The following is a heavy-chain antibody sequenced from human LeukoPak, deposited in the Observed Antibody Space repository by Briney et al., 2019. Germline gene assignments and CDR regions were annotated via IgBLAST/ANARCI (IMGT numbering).Heavy chain of an antibody. CDR2: ISYDGSNK. CDR3: ARDSPDSYGYIFDY. V-gene: IGHV3-30*04. CDR1: GFTFSSYA. D-gene: IGHD5-18*01. Sequence: GGSLRLSCAASGFTFSSYAMHWVRQAPGKGLEWVAVISYDGSNKYYAGSVKGRFTISRDNSKNTLYLQMNSLRAEDTAVYYCARDSPDSYGYIFDYWGQGTLVTVSS. J-gene: IGHJ4*02.